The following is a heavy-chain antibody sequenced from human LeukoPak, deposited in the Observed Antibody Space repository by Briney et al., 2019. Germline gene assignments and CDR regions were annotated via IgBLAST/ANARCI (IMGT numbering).Heavy chain of an antibody. CDR3: AKDHYYGSGSYSRWVYFDY. D-gene: IGHD3-10*01. CDR2: ISWDGGST. CDR1: GFTFDDYT. J-gene: IGHJ4*02. Sequence: GGSLRLSCAASGFTFDDYTMHWVRQAPGKGLEWVSLISWDGGSTYYADSVKGRFTISRDNSKNSLYLQINSLRTEATALYFCAKDHYYGSGSYSRWVYFDYWGQGTLVTVSS. V-gene: IGHV3-43*01.